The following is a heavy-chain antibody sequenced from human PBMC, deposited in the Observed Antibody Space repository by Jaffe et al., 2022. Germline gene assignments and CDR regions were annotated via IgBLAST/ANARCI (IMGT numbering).Heavy chain of an antibody. CDR1: GGSVSIYY. CDR2: IYYSGST. Sequence: QVQLQESGPGLVKPSETLSLTCTVSGGSVSIYYWSWIRQPPGKGLEWIGEIYYSGSTNYNPSLKSRVTISVDTSKNQFSLKLSSVTAADTAVYYCARKLEHNYDSSGYWVGNAFDIWGQGTMVTVSS. V-gene: IGHV4-59*02. J-gene: IGHJ3*02. CDR3: ARKLEHNYDSSGYWVGNAFDI. D-gene: IGHD3-22*01.